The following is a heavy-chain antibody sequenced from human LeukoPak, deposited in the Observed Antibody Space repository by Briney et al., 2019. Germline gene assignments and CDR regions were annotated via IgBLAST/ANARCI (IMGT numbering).Heavy chain of an antibody. J-gene: IGHJ4*02. V-gene: IGHV4-4*02. D-gene: IGHD2-15*01. CDR1: GGSISSSNW. Sequence: SSQTLSLTCTVSGGSISSSNWWSWVRQPPGKGLEWIREIYHSGSTNYNPSLKSRVTISVDKSKNQFSLKLSSVTAADTAVYYCATEPRDLMVASCWGQGTLVTVSS. CDR3: ATEPRDLMVASC. CDR2: IYHSGST.